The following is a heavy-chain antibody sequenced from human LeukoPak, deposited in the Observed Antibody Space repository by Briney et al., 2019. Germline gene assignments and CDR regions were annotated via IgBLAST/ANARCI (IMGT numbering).Heavy chain of an antibody. Sequence: GASVKVSCKVSGYTLTELSMHWVRQATGQGLEWMGWMNPNSGNTGYAQKFQGRVTMTRNTSISTAYMELSSLRSEDTAVYYCASGYFDWLSLDYWGQGTLVTVSS. CDR3: ASGYFDWLSLDY. CDR2: MNPNSGNT. CDR1: GYTLTELS. D-gene: IGHD3-9*01. J-gene: IGHJ4*02. V-gene: IGHV1-8*01.